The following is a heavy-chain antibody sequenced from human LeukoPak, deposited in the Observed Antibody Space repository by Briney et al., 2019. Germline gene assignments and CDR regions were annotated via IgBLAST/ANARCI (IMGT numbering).Heavy chain of an antibody. CDR3: AIVDGSGWTVLVY. CDR2: IIPIFGTA. Sequence: GASVKVSCKASGGTFSSYAISWVRQAPGQGLEWMGGIIPIFGTANYAQKFQGRVTITTDESTSTAYMELSSLRSEDTAVYYCAIVDGSGWTVLVYWGQGTLVTVSS. D-gene: IGHD6-19*01. CDR1: GGTFSSYA. J-gene: IGHJ4*02. V-gene: IGHV1-69*05.